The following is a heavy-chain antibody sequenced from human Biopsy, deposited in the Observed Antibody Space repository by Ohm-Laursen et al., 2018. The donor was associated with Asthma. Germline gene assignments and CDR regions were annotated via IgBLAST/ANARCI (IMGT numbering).Heavy chain of an antibody. CDR2: ISYDGSNK. V-gene: IGHV3-30*03. D-gene: IGHD3-16*02. Sequence: SLRLSCTASGFTFSSYGMYWVRQAPGKGLEWVAVISYDGSNKYYADSVKGRFTISRDNSKNTLYLQMNSLRAEDTAVYYCARDLHPTNHLGELSEGFDYWGQGTLVTVFS. J-gene: IGHJ4*02. CDR3: ARDLHPTNHLGELSEGFDY. CDR1: GFTFSSYG.